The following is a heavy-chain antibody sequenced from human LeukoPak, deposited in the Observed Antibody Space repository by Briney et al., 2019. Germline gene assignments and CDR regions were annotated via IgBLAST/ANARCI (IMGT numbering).Heavy chain of an antibody. CDR1: GFTFSGSA. D-gene: IGHD6-19*01. Sequence: PGGSLRLSCAASGFTFSGSAMHWVRQASGKGLEWVGRIRSKANSYATAYAASVKGRFTISRDDSKNTAYLQMNSLKTEDTAVYYCTRLSSYAAVAGRSYYYGMDVRGQGTTVTVPS. J-gene: IGHJ6*02. CDR2: IRSKANSYAT. CDR3: TRLSSYAAVAGRSYYYGMDV. V-gene: IGHV3-73*01.